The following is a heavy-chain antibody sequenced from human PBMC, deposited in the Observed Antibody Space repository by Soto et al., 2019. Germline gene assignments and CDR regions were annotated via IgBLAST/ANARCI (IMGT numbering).Heavy chain of an antibody. D-gene: IGHD1-1*01. J-gene: IGHJ5*02. V-gene: IGHV1-3*01. Sequence: ASVKVSCKASGYTFTSYAMHWVRQAPGQRLEWMGWINAGNGNTKYSQKFQGRVTITRDTSASTAYMELSSLRSEDTAVYYCARDSLNYNWNDYWFDPWGQGTLVTVS. CDR2: INAGNGNT. CDR1: GYTFTSYA. CDR3: ARDSLNYNWNDYWFDP.